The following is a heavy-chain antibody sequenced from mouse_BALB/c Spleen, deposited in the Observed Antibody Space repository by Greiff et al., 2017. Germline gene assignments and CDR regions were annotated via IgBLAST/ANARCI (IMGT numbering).Heavy chain of an antibody. CDR3: SREGRLYGSSQYYFDY. D-gene: IGHD1-1*01. V-gene: IGHV5-9-4*01. Sequence: EVMLVESGGGLVKPGGSLKLSCAASGFTFSSYAMSWVRQSPEKRLEWVAEISSGGSYTYYPDTVTGRFTISRDNAKNTLYLEMSSLRSEDTAMYYCSREGRLYGSSQYYFDYWGQGTTLTVSS. CDR1: GFTFSSYA. CDR2: ISSGGSYT. J-gene: IGHJ2*01.